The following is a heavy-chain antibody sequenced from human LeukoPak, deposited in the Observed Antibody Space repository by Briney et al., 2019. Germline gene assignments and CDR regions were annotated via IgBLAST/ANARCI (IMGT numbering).Heavy chain of an antibody. CDR2: INHNGST. Sequence: SETLSLTCGVHGESLNDYYWSWIRQSPGKGLEWIGEINHNGSTTFNPSLESRLTISVDTSKNQFSLKLTSVTAADASVYFCARGFCRGESCYSGEYFQHWGQGTLVTVSS. V-gene: IGHV4-34*01. CDR3: ARGFCRGESCYSGEYFQH. J-gene: IGHJ1*01. CDR1: GESLNDYY. D-gene: IGHD2-15*01.